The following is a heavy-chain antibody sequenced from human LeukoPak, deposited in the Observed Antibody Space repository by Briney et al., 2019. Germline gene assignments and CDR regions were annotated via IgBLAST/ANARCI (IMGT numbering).Heavy chain of an antibody. Sequence: GGSLRLSCAASGFTVSSNYMSWVRQAPGKGLEWVSVIYSGGSTYYADSVKGRFTISRGNSKNTLYLQMNSLRAEDTAVYYCARETAYYYDSSGRLDWGQGTLVTVSS. CDR1: GFTVSSNY. CDR3: ARETAYYYDSSGRLD. CDR2: IYSGGST. J-gene: IGHJ4*02. V-gene: IGHV3-53*01. D-gene: IGHD3-22*01.